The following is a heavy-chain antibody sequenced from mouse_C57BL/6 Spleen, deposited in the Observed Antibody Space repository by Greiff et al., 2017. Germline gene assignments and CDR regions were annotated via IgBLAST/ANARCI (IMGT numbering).Heavy chain of an antibody. CDR3: ARHEGHYYGSSSYFDY. CDR2: ISSGGSYT. CDR1: GFTFSSYG. D-gene: IGHD1-1*01. Sequence: EVQLVESGGDLVKPGGSLKLSCAASGFTFSSYGMSWVRQTPDKRLEWVATISSGGSYTYYPDSVKGRFTISRDNAKNTLYLQMSSLKSEDTAMYYCARHEGHYYGSSSYFDYWGQGTTLTVSS. J-gene: IGHJ2*01. V-gene: IGHV5-6*01.